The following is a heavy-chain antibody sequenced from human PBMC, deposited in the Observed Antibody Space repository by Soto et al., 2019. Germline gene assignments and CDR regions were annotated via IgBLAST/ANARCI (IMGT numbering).Heavy chain of an antibody. D-gene: IGHD5-12*01. V-gene: IGHV1-18*01. Sequence: QVQLVQSGDEMKKPGASVSVSCKASDYIFVNYVIAWVRQAPGQGLEWMGLISPYTGDTHSASTVQGRLTMTTDTHTSPDYMDLGSLTADNTAEYYCAMVDNYLTTNTHDVWGQGTTVTVSS. CDR1: DYIFVNYV. CDR3: AMVDNYLTTNTHDV. CDR2: ISPYTGDT. J-gene: IGHJ6*02.